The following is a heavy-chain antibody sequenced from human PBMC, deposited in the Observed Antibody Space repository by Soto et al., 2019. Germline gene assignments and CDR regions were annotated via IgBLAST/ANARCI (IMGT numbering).Heavy chain of an antibody. J-gene: IGHJ4*02. D-gene: IGHD4-17*01. Sequence: QVQLVQSGADIKKPGASVKVSCTASGYTFNTYGITWVRQAPGQGLEWMGWINPYNGNTKFAQKLQDRVTMTTATSTSTAYMELASLTSDDTAVYYCARGCIAVTTHLCYWGQGTLVTVSS. CDR1: GYTFNTYG. V-gene: IGHV1-18*01. CDR3: ARGCIAVTTHLCY. CDR2: INPYNGNT.